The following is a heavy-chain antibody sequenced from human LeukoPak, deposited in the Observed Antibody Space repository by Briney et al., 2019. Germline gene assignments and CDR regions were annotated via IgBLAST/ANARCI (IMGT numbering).Heavy chain of an antibody. CDR2: ISAYNGNT. D-gene: IGHD1-26*01. V-gene: IGHV1-18*01. Sequence: ASVKVSCKASGYTFTSYGISWVRQAPGQGLEWMGWISAYNGNTNYAQKLQGRVTITTDTSTSTAYMELRSLRSDDTAVYYCARDPVWELRDGFDYWGQGTLVTVSS. CDR3: ARDPVWELRDGFDY. CDR1: GYTFTSYG. J-gene: IGHJ4*02.